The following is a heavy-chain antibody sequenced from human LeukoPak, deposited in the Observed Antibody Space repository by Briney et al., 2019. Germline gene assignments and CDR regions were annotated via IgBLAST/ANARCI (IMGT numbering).Heavy chain of an antibody. CDR3: ARISSGYYDSSGYSDDFEY. J-gene: IGHJ4*02. CDR2: ISSSGSTI. D-gene: IGHD3-22*01. Sequence: QSGGSLRLSCAASGFTFSSYEMNWVRQAPGKGLEWVSYISSSGSTIYYADSVKGRFTISRDNAKNSLYLQMSSLRAEDTAVYYCARISSGYYDSSGYSDDFEYWGQGTLVTVSS. CDR1: GFTFSSYE. V-gene: IGHV3-48*03.